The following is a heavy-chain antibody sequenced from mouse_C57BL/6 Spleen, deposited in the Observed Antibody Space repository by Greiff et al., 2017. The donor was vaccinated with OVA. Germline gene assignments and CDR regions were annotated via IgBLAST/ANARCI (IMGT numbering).Heavy chain of an antibody. V-gene: IGHV1-82*01. J-gene: IGHJ2*01. CDR2: IYPGDGDT. D-gene: IGHD1-1*01. Sequence: VQLQQSGPELVKPGASVKISCKASGYAFSSSWMNWVKQRPGKGLEWIGRIYPGDGDTNYNGQFKGKATLTADKSSSTAYMQLSSLTSEDSAVYFSARPLYDYGSSLYYFDYWGQGTTLTVSS. CDR3: ARPLYDYGSSLYYFDY. CDR1: GYAFSSSW.